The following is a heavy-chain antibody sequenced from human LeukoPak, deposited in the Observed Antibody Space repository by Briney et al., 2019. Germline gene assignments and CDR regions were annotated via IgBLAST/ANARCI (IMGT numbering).Heavy chain of an antibody. CDR1: GGSISSYY. CDR2: IYYSGST. J-gene: IGHJ4*02. V-gene: IGHV4-59*12. Sequence: SETLSLTCTVSGGSISSYYWSWIRQPPGKGLEWIGYIYYSGSTNYNPSLKSRVTISVDTSKNQFSLKLSSVTAADTAVYYCARDTKRWRPFDYWGQGTLVTVSS. D-gene: IGHD4-23*01. CDR3: ARDTKRWRPFDY.